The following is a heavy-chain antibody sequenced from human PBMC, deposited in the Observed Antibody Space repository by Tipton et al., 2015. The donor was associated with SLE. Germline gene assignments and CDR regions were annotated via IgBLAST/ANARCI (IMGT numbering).Heavy chain of an antibody. Sequence: SLRLSCVGSGFSFRKYAMHWVRQAPGKGLEFVSAISSNGLSTYYADSVKGRFIISRDVSKNTLYLQMGSLRGEDMAVYYCAREAYSSSSGDYLDYWGQGTLVTVSS. CDR3: AREAYSSSSGDYLDY. CDR2: ISSNGLST. V-gene: IGHV3-64*02. D-gene: IGHD6-6*01. CDR1: GFSFRKYA. J-gene: IGHJ4*02.